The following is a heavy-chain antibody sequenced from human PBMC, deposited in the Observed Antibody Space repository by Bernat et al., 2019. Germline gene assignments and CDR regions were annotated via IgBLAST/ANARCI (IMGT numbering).Heavy chain of an antibody. Sequence: QVQLVQSGAEVKKPGASVKVSCKASGYTFTGYYMHWVRQAPGQGLEWMGWINPNSGGTNYAQKFQGRVTMTRDTSISTAYMELSRLRSDDTAVYYCAREPYSSSWYRGGWFDPWGQGTLVTVSS. CDR3: AREPYSSSWYRGGWFDP. CDR1: GYTFTGYY. V-gene: IGHV1-2*02. J-gene: IGHJ5*02. CDR2: INPNSGGT. D-gene: IGHD6-13*01.